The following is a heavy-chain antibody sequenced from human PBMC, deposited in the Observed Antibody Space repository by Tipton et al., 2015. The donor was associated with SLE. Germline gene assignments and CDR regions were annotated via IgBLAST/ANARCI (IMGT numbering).Heavy chain of an antibody. D-gene: IGHD5-18*01. CDR3: ARGHSSFDY. Sequence: LRFSCAVYGGSFSGYYWSWIRQPPGKGLEWIGEINHSGSTNYNPSLKSRVTISVDTSKNQFSLKLSSVTAADTAVYYCARGHSSFDYWGQGTLVTVSS. CDR1: GGSFSGYY. J-gene: IGHJ4*02. V-gene: IGHV4-34*01. CDR2: INHSGST.